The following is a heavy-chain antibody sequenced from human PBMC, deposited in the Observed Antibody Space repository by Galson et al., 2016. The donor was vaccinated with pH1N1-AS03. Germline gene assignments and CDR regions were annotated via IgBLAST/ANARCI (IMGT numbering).Heavy chain of an antibody. V-gene: IGHV1-2*04. CDR3: VRDPRGPCRGTTCPTAHDSGIDV. CDR2: INPNDGVT. CDR1: GYTFTGFS. D-gene: IGHD2-2*01. J-gene: IGHJ6*02. Sequence: SVKVSCKASGYTFTGFSVNWVRQAPGQGLEWMGWINPNDGVTNYAQKFEAWVTMTRDTSSSTAYMELSGLKSDDTAVYYCVRDPRGPCRGTTCPTAHDSGIDVWGQGTTVIVSS.